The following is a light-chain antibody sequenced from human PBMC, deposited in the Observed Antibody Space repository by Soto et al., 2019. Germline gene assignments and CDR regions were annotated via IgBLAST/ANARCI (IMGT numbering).Light chain of an antibody. V-gene: IGKV1-9*01. CDR1: QGIRSY. Sequence: DIQLTQSPSFLSASVGDRVTITCRASQGIRSYLAWYQQRPGKAPELLIYGASTLRPGGASRFSGSGSGTEFTLTISSLQPEDFATEFCQQYNSYSGTFGQGTKVDIK. CDR2: GAS. CDR3: QQYNSYSGT. J-gene: IGKJ1*01.